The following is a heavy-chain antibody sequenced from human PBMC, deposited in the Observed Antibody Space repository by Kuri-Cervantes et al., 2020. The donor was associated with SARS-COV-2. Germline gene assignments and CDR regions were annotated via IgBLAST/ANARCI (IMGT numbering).Heavy chain of an antibody. D-gene: IGHD3-22*01. CDR3: ARVHYDSSGYYYNY. Sequence: ETLSLTCAASGFTLSNYNMNWVRQAPGKGLEWVSYISSSGSTIYYADSVKGRFTISRDNAKNSLYLQMNSLRAEDTAVYYCARVHYDSSGYYYNYWGQGTLVTVSS. CDR1: GFTLSNYN. CDR2: ISSSGSTI. V-gene: IGHV3-48*04. J-gene: IGHJ4*02.